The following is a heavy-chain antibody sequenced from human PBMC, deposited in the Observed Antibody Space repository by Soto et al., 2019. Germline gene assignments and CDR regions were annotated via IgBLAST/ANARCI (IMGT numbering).Heavy chain of an antibody. D-gene: IGHD2-15*01. CDR1: GGSFSGYY. CDR2: INHSGST. J-gene: IGHJ3*02. CDR3: ARGRGFCSGGSYRGAFDI. V-gene: IGHV4-34*01. Sequence: PSETLSLTCAVYGGSFSGYYWSWIRQPPGKGLEWIGEINHSGSTNYNPSLKSRVTISVDTSKNQFSLKLSSVTAADTAVYYCARGRGFCSGGSYRGAFDIWGQGTMVTVSS.